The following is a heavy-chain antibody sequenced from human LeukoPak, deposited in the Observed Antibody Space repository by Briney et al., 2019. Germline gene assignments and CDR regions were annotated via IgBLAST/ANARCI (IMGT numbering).Heavy chain of an antibody. J-gene: IGHJ4*02. V-gene: IGHV1-69*13. CDR2: IIPIFGTA. D-gene: IGHD4-17*01. Sequence: SVKVSCKASGGTFSSYAISWVRQAPGQGLEWMGGIIPIFGTANYAQKFQGRVTITADESTSTAYMELSSLRSGDTAVYYCASNPADYGDYDDYWGQGTLVTVSS. CDR1: GGTFSSYA. CDR3: ASNPADYGDYDDY.